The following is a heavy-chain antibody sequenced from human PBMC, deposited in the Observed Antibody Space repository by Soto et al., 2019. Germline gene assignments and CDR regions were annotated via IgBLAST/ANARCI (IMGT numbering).Heavy chain of an antibody. V-gene: IGHV4-59*08. CDR2: IYYSGST. CDR1: GGCISSYY. J-gene: IGHJ4*02. D-gene: IGHD1-1*01. CDR3: ARVPSYDASDY. Sequence: SETLSLTCTVSGGCISSYYWSWIRQPPGKGLEWIGYIYYSGSTNYNPSLKSRVTISVDTSKNQFSLKLSSVTAADAAVYYCARVPSYDASDYWGQGTLVTVSS.